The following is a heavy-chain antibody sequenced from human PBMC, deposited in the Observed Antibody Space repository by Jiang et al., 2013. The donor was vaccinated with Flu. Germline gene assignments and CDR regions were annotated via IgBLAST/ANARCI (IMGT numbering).Heavy chain of an antibody. V-gene: IGHV1-18*01. Sequence: TSYGISWVRQAPGQGLEWMGWISAYNGNTNYAXKLQGRVTMTTDTSTSTAYMELRSLRSDDTAVYYCARGGSSGWRGAGMDVWGQGTTVTVSS. CDR1: TSYG. D-gene: IGHD6-19*01. CDR2: ISAYNGNT. J-gene: IGHJ6*02. CDR3: ARGGSSGWRGAGMDV.